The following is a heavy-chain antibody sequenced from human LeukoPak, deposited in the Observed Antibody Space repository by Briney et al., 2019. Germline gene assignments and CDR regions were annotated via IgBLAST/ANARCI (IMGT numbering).Heavy chain of an antibody. J-gene: IGHJ6*03. CDR3: ARNMLGYTYHYMDV. Sequence: GGSLRLSCAASGFTFSSYGMHGVRQAPGEGGEGGSYISSSSSYIYYADSVKGRFTISRHNPKNSLYLQMNTLSAEDTALYYCARNMLGYTYHYMDVWGKGTTVTVSS. CDR1: GFTFSSYG. V-gene: IGHV3-21*01. D-gene: IGHD3-16*02. CDR2: ISSSSSYI.